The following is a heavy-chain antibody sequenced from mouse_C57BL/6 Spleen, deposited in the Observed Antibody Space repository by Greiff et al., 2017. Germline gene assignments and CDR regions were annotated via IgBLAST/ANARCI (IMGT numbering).Heavy chain of an antibody. CDR1: GYTFTSYW. Sequence: VQLQESGAELVRPGSSVKLSCKASGYTFTSYWMHWVKQRPIQGLEWIGNIDPSDSETHYNQKFKDKATLTVDKSSSTAYMQLSSLTSEDSAVYYCERGGDLLYGNYSGFAYGGKGTRVTVSA. J-gene: IGHJ3*01. CDR3: ERGGDLLYGNYSGFAY. V-gene: IGHV1-52*01. D-gene: IGHD2-1*01. CDR2: IDPSDSET.